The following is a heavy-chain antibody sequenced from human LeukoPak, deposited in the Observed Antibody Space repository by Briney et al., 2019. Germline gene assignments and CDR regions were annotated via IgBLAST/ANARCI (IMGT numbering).Heavy chain of an antibody. J-gene: IGHJ3*02. CDR2: ISSSSSYI. V-gene: IGHV3-21*01. CDR3: ARGALLWFGDRPISDAFDI. D-gene: IGHD3-10*01. Sequence: KAGGSLRLSCAASGFTFSSYGMHWVRQAPGKGLEWVSSISSSSSYIYYADSVKGRFTISRDNAKNSLYLQMNSLRAEDTAVYYCARGALLWFGDRPISDAFDIWGQGTMVTVSS. CDR1: GFTFSSYG.